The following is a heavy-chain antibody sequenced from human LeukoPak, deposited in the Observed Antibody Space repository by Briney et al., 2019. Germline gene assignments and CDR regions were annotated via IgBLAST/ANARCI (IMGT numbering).Heavy chain of an antibody. J-gene: IGHJ4*02. Sequence: PGRSLRLSCAASGSTFSTYAMHWVRQAPGKGLEWVAVVSDDGNDKYYADSVKGRFTISRDNSKNTLYLQMNSLRAEDTAVYYCARGGKTYYILYYFDYWGQGTLVTVSS. CDR1: GSTFSTYA. CDR3: ARGGKTYYILYYFDY. D-gene: IGHD3-10*01. CDR2: VSDDGNDK. V-gene: IGHV3-30-3*01.